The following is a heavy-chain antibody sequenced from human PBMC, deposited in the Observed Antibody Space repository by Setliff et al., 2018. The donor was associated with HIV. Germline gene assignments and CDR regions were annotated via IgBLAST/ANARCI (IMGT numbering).Heavy chain of an antibody. J-gene: IGHJ5*02. Sequence: ASVKVSCKASGYSFINYGISWVRQAPGQGLEWMGWISAYNGNTNYAPRLLGRVTMTTDTSTSTAYMELRSLSSDDTAVYYCARARLQGMVTAVGPRGNCLDPWGQGTRVTVSS. V-gene: IGHV1-18*01. D-gene: IGHD2-21*02. CDR1: GYSFINYG. CDR3: ARARLQGMVTAVGPRGNCLDP. CDR2: ISAYNGNT.